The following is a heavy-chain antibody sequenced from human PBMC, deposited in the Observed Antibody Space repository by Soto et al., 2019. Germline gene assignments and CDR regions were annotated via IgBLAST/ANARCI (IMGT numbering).Heavy chain of an antibody. CDR2: ISAYNGNT. CDR1: GYTFTSYG. V-gene: IGHV1-18*01. CDR3: ARSIVVVTALDS. J-gene: IGHJ4*02. D-gene: IGHD2-21*02. Sequence: ASVKVSCKASGYTFTSYGISWVRQAPGQGLEWMGWISAYNGNTNYAQKLQGRVTITRDTSASTAYMELSSLRSEDTAVYYCARSIVVVTALDSWGQGTLVT.